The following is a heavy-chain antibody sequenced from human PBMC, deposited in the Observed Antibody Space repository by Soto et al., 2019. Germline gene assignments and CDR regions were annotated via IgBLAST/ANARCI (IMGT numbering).Heavy chain of an antibody. CDR3: ARTPFVFDFWSGSDGPNHPNWFDP. CDR2: IYYSGST. J-gene: IGHJ5*02. D-gene: IGHD3-3*01. CDR1: GGSISSGGYY. V-gene: IGHV4-31*03. Sequence: SETLSLTCTVSGGSISSGGYYWSWIRQHPGKGLEWIGYIYYSGSTYYNPSLKSRVTISVDTSKNQFSLKLSSVTAADTAVYYCARTPFVFDFWSGSDGPNHPNWFDPWGQGTLVTVSS.